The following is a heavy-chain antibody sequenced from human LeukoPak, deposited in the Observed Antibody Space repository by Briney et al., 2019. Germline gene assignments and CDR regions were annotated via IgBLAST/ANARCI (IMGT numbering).Heavy chain of an antibody. Sequence: SETLSLTCAVYGGSFSGYYWSWIRQPPGKGLEWIGEINHSGSTNYNPSLKSRVTISVDTSKNQFSLKLSSVTAADTAVYYCAREIVEYSSSSVDFRGFDPWGQGTLVTVSS. CDR3: AREIVEYSSSSVDFRGFDP. CDR1: GGSFSGYY. D-gene: IGHD6-6*01. CDR2: INHSGST. J-gene: IGHJ5*02. V-gene: IGHV4-34*01.